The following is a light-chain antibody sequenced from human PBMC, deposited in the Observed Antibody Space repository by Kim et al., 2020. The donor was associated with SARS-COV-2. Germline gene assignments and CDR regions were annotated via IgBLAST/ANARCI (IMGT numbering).Light chain of an antibody. CDR2: DVN. CDR1: SSDVGGYNL. V-gene: IGLV2-14*03. J-gene: IGLJ3*02. CDR3: TSYTSYSTLV. Sequence: QSALTQPASVSGSPGQSITISCTGTSSDVGGYNLLSWYQHHPGKTPKLMIYDVNNRPSGVSNRFSGSKSGNTASLTISGLQSEDEADYYCTSYTSYSTLVFGGGTQLTVL.